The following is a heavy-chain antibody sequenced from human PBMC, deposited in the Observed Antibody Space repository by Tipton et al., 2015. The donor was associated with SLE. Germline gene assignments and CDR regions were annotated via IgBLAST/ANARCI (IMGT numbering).Heavy chain of an antibody. V-gene: IGHV4-4*07. J-gene: IGHJ6*03. CDR2: AYASGNT. Sequence: TLSLTCTVSGGSISRYSWSWIRQPAGKALEWIGHAYASGNTNYNPSLKSRVTMSVETSKNQFSLKLSSVTAADTAVYYCARAQTPTLYYMDVWGKGTTVTVSS. CDR3: ARAQTPTLYYMDV. CDR1: GGSISRYS.